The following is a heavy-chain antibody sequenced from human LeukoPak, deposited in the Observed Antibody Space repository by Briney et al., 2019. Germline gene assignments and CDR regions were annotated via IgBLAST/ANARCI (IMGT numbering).Heavy chain of an antibody. D-gene: IGHD3-22*01. CDR2: ISVHNGNT. CDR3: ARGLYDGDY. CDR1: GYTFTYFG. Sequence: VASGKVSCKASGYTFTYFGLSWVRQAPGQGLEWLGSISVHNGNTKYAPKFQGRVTITTDTSTSTAYLELRSLRSDDTAVYYCARGLYDGDYWGQGSLVTVSS. V-gene: IGHV1-18*01. J-gene: IGHJ4*02.